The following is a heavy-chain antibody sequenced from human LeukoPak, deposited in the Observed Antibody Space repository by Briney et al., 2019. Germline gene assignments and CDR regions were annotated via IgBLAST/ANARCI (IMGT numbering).Heavy chain of an antibody. V-gene: IGHV4-34*01. CDR2: INHSGST. Sequence: SETLSLTCAVYGGSFSGYYWSWIRQPPGKGLEWIGEINHSGSTNYNPSLKSRVTISVDTSKNQFSLKLSSVTAADTAVYYFARRPYYYYYYYMDVWGKGTTVTVSS. CDR1: GGSFSGYY. CDR3: ARRPYYYYYYYMDV. J-gene: IGHJ6*03.